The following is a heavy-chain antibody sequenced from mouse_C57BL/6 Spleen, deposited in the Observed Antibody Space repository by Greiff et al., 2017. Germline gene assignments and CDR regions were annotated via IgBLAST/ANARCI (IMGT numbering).Heavy chain of an antibody. Sequence: EVQRVESGGGLVKPGGSLKLSCAASGFTFSSYTMSWVRQTPEKRLEWVATISGGGGNTYYPDSVKGRFTISRDNAKNTLYLQMSSLRSEDTALYYCARHHYYGISFDYWGQGTTLTVSS. D-gene: IGHD1-1*01. J-gene: IGHJ2*01. CDR2: ISGGGGNT. CDR1: GFTFSSYT. V-gene: IGHV5-9*01. CDR3: ARHHYYGISFDY.